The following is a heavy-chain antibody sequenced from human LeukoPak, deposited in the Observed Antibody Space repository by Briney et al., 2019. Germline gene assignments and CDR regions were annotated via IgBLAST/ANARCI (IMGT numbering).Heavy chain of an antibody. CDR3: ARGDAFDI. CDR2: IYPGDSDT. Sequence: GESLKISCQGSGYSFTNYWVGWVRQMPGKGLKWMGIIYPGDSDTRYSPSFQGQVIISADKSISTAYLQWSSLKASDTAMYYCARGDAFDIWGQGTMVTVSS. J-gene: IGHJ3*02. V-gene: IGHV5-51*01. CDR1: GYSFTNYW.